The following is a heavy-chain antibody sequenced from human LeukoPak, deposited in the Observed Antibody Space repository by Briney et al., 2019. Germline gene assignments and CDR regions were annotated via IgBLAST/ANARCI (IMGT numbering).Heavy chain of an antibody. D-gene: IGHD1-26*01. Sequence: GGSLRLSCAASGFIFSSYSMNWVRQAPGKGLEGVSSISSSSSYIYYADSVKGRFTISRDNAKNSLYLQMNSLRAEDTAVYYCARKPLVGATHSIDYWGQGTLVTVSS. CDR3: ARKPLVGATHSIDY. J-gene: IGHJ4*02. V-gene: IGHV3-21*01. CDR2: ISSSSSYI. CDR1: GFIFSSYS.